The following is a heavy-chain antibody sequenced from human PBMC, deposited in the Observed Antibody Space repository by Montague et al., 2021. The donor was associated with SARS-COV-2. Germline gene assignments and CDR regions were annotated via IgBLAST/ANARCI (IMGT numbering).Heavy chain of an antibody. CDR3: ARGDVGAADGVRIHYCYCSKDG. D-gene: IGHD2-8*01. Sequence: SETLSLTCAVYGGSFSGYYWGWIRQPPGKGLECIGLINPSGSTNXNPSLKSRVTISVDTSKNQFSLKLSSVTAADTAVYYSARGDVGAADGVRIHYCYCSKDGWGKGTTVTVSS. CDR2: INPSGST. J-gene: IGHJ6*04. CDR1: GGSFSGYY. V-gene: IGHV4-34*01.